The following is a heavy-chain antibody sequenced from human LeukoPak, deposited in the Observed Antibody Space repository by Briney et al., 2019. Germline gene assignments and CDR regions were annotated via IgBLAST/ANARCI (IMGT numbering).Heavy chain of an antibody. CDR3: ARHVNQNYYDRSGYSNYFGC. CDR1: GGSISRSNYY. J-gene: IGHJ4*02. V-gene: IGHV4-39*01. CDR2: IYYSGST. D-gene: IGHD3-22*01. Sequence: SETLSLTCAVSGGSISRSNYYWGWIRQPPGKGLEWIGCIYYSGSTYYNPSLKSRVTISVDTSKNQFSLKLSSVTAADTAVYYCARHVNQNYYDRSGYSNYFGCWGQGTQVTVSS.